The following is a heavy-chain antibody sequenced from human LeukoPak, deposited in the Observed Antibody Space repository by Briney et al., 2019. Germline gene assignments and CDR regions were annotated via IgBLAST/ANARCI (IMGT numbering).Heavy chain of an antibody. Sequence: GGSLRLSCAASGFTFSSYAMSWVRQAPGKGLEWVSAISGSGGSTYYADSVKGRFTISRDNAKNSLYLQMNSLRAEDTAMYYCARDQNWSPDWWGQGTLVTVSS. J-gene: IGHJ4*02. D-gene: IGHD1-1*01. CDR2: ISGSGGST. CDR1: GFTFSSYA. CDR3: ARDQNWSPDW. V-gene: IGHV3-23*01.